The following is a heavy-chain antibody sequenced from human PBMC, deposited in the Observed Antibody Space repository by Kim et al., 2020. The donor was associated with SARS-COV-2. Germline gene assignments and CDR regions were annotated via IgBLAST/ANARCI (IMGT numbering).Heavy chain of an antibody. Sequence: GGSLRLSCAASGFTFSSYGMHWVRQAPGKGLEWVAVIWYDGSNKYYADSVKGRFTISRDNSKNTLYLQMNSLRAEDTAVYYCAREWKEYYDSRGGDAFDIWGQGTMVTVSS. CDR3: AREWKEYYDSRGGDAFDI. CDR2: IWYDGSNK. V-gene: IGHV3-33*01. CDR1: GFTFSSYG. D-gene: IGHD3-22*01. J-gene: IGHJ3*02.